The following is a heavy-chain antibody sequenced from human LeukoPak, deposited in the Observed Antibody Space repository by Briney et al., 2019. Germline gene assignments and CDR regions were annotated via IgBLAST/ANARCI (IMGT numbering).Heavy chain of an antibody. CDR1: GFTFSSYA. D-gene: IGHD3-10*01. Sequence: PGGSLRLSCAASGFTFSSYAMSWVRQAPGKGLEWVSAISGSGGSTYYADSVKGRFTISRDNSKNTLYLQMNSLRAEDTAVYYCAKPRAGRDYYGSGSYYKPDVSFDYWGQGTLVTVSS. J-gene: IGHJ4*02. CDR3: AKPRAGRDYYGSGSYYKPDVSFDY. CDR2: ISGSGGST. V-gene: IGHV3-23*01.